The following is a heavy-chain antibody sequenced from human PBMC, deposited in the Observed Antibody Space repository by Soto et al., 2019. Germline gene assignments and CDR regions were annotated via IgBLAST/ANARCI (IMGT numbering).Heavy chain of an antibody. CDR1: GYTFTSYG. CDR2: ISAYNGNT. J-gene: IGHJ3*02. V-gene: IGHV1-18*01. D-gene: IGHD3-3*01. Sequence: ASVKVSCKASGYTFTSYGISWVRQAPGQGLEWMGWISAYNGNTNYAQKLQGRVTMTTDTSTSTAYMELRSLRSDDTAVYYCARARVPVLRFLEWLLYGAFDIWGQGTMVTVS. CDR3: ARARVPVLRFLEWLLYGAFDI.